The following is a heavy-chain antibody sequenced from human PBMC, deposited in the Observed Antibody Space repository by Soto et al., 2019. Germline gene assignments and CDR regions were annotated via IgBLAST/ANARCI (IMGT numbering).Heavy chain of an antibody. CDR3: TTGSWYYYYGMDV. Sequence: PGGSLRLSCAASGFTFSNAWXSWVRQAPGKGLEWVGRIKSKTDGGTTDYAAPVKGRFTISRDDSKNTLYLQMNSLKTEDTAVYYCTTGSWYYYYGMDVWGQGTTVTVSS. V-gene: IGHV3-15*01. CDR2: IKSKTDGGTT. D-gene: IGHD6-13*01. J-gene: IGHJ6*02. CDR1: GFTFSNAW.